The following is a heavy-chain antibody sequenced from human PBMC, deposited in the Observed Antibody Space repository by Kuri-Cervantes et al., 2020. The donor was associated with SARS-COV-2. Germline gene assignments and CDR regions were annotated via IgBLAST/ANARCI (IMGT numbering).Heavy chain of an antibody. CDR2: IWYDGSNK. D-gene: IGHD6-13*01. CDR1: GFTFSSYG. CDR3: ARDIKGKTAAGTVFYYYYYGMDV. V-gene: IGHV3-33*01. Sequence: GESLKISCAASGFTFSSYGMHWVRRAPGKGLEWVAVIWYDGSNKYYADSVKGRFTISRDNSKNTLYLQMNSLRAEDTAVYYCARDIKGKTAAGTVFYYYYYGMDVWGQGTTVTVSS. J-gene: IGHJ6*02.